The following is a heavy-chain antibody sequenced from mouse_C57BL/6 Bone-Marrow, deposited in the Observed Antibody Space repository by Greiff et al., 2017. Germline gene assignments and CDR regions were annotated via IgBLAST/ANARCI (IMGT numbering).Heavy chain of an antibody. CDR3: AREEDYYGRGYFDV. D-gene: IGHD1-1*01. V-gene: IGHV1-81*01. CDR2: IYPRSGNT. J-gene: IGHJ1*03. CDR1: GFNIKDDY. Sequence: QVQLQQPGAELVRPGASVKLSCTASGFNIKDDYMHWVKQRPEQGLEWIGEIYPRSGNTYYNEKFKGKATLTADKASSTAYMELRSLTSEDSAVYFCAREEDYYGRGYFDVGAQGPRSPSPQ.